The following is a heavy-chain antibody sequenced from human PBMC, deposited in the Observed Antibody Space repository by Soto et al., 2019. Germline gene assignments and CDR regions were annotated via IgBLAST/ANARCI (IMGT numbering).Heavy chain of an antibody. J-gene: IGHJ3*01. CDR2: VSGSGGDT. CDR1: GFTFSSYA. Sequence: GGSLRLSCVASGFTFSSYAMNWVRQAPGKGLDWVSGVSGSGGDTYYADSVKGRFTISRDNSRNTLFLQMNSLTAGDTALYYCAKDNVYWGGWPGFSASDLWGQGTMVTVSS. D-gene: IGHD2-21*01. V-gene: IGHV3-23*01. CDR3: AKDNVYWGGWPGFSASDL.